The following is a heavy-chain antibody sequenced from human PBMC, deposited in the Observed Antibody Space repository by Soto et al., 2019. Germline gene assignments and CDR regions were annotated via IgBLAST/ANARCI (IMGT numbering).Heavy chain of an antibody. V-gene: IGHV1-3*01. J-gene: IGHJ5*02. CDR3: ARESYCSSTSCSNWFDP. D-gene: IGHD2-2*01. CDR2: INAGNGNT. Sequence: GASVKVSCKASGYTFTSYAMHWVRQAPGQRLEWMGWINAGNGNTKYSQKFQGRVTITRDTSASTAYMELSSLRSEDTAVYYCARESYCSSTSCSNWFDPWGQGTLVTVSS. CDR1: GYTFTSYA.